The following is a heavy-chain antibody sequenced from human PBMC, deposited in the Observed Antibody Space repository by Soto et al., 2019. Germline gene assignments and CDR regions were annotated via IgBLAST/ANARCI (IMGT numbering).Heavy chain of an antibody. CDR1: GLAVSHNH. J-gene: IGHJ4*02. CDR3: TSVRYHLSGSGGNFDN. CDR2: VYGGGDT. Sequence: PGGSLRLSCAVSGLAVSHNHMSWVRQTPGKDLEWVSVVYGGGDTNYAYADSVKGRFTISRDNSRNEVFLQMNSLRAEDTAVYYCTSVRYHLSGSGGNFDNWGQGIQVTVSS. V-gene: IGHV3-66*01. D-gene: IGHD3-10*01.